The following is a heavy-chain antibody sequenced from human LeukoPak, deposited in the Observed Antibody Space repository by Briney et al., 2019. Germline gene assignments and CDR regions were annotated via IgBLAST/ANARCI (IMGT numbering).Heavy chain of an antibody. CDR2: IYTSGST. J-gene: IGHJ4*02. D-gene: IGHD3-10*01. CDR1: GGSISSGSYY. V-gene: IGHV4-61*02. Sequence: SETLSLTCTVSGGSISSGSYYWSWIRQPAGKGLEWIGRIYTSGSTNYNPSLKSRVTISVDTSMNQFSLKLSSVTAADTAVYYCARDPFGLWFGELPEPFDYWGQGTLVTVSS. CDR3: ARDPFGLWFGELPEPFDY.